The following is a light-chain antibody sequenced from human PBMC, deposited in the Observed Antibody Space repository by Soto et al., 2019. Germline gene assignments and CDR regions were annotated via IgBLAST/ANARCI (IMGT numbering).Light chain of an antibody. Sequence: ETVMTQSPATLSLSPGERATPSCRASQSVSSKLVWYQQKPGQAPRVLIYGASTRATGIPARFRGSGSGTEFTLTIDSLQSEDFAVYYCQQYNDWPPAFGGGTKVEI. CDR1: QSVSSK. CDR2: GAS. CDR3: QQYNDWPPA. V-gene: IGKV3-15*01. J-gene: IGKJ4*01.